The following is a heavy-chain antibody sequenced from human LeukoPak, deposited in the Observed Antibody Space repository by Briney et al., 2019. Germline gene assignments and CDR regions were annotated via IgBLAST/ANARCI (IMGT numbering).Heavy chain of an antibody. CDR2: ISGSGGST. CDR3: AREGAGGYVGPYFDY. CDR1: GFTFSSYA. J-gene: IGHJ4*01. V-gene: IGHV3-23*01. Sequence: GGSLRLSCAASGFTFSSYAMSWVRQAPGKGLEWVSAISGSGGSTYYADSVKGRFTISRDNSKNTLSLQMGGLRAEDMAVYYCAREGAGGYVGPYFDYWGHGTLVTVSS. D-gene: IGHD3-9*01.